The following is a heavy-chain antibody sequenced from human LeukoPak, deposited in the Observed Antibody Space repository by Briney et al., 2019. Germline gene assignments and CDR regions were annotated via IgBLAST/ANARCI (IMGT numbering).Heavy chain of an antibody. V-gene: IGHV4-59*01. CDR1: GGSISSYY. Sequence: SSETLSLTCTVSGGSISSYYWSWIRQPPGKGLEWIGYIYYSGSTNYNPSLKSRVTISVGTSKNQFSLKLSSVTAADTAVYYCARARYYDSSGYFVRYFDLWGRGTLVTVSS. CDR3: ARARYYDSSGYFVRYFDL. D-gene: IGHD3-22*01. J-gene: IGHJ2*01. CDR2: IYYSGST.